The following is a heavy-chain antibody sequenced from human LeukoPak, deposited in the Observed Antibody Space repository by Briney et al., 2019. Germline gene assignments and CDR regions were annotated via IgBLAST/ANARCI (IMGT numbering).Heavy chain of an antibody. CDR3: TTRYGGYGGSDY. Sequence: AGGSLRLSCAASGLTFSGSAMHWVRQASGKGLEWVGRIRSKANNYATAYSASVKGRFTISRNDSKNTAYLQINSLKIETTAVYYCTTRYGGYGGSDYWGQGALVTVSS. CDR1: GLTFSGSA. D-gene: IGHD5-12*01. J-gene: IGHJ4*02. V-gene: IGHV3-73*01. CDR2: IRSKANNYAT.